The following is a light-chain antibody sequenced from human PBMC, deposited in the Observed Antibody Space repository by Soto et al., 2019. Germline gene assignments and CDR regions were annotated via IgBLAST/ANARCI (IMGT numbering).Light chain of an antibody. CDR1: QSVLYSSNNKNY. J-gene: IGKJ1*01. V-gene: IGKV4-1*01. CDR3: QQYYNVPRT. Sequence: DIVMTQSPDSLAVSLGERATINCKSSQSVLYSSNNKNYLAWYQQKPGQPPKLLIYWASTRESGVPDRFSGSGSGTDLTLTISSLQAEDVAVYHCQQYYNVPRTFGQGTKVEIK. CDR2: WAS.